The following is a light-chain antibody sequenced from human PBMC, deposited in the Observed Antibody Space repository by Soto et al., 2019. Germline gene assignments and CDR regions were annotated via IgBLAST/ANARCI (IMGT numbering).Light chain of an antibody. CDR2: DVT. J-gene: IGLJ1*01. V-gene: IGLV2-14*01. Sequence: QSALTQPASVSGSPGQSIAISCTGTSSVVGGYNSVSWYQQHPGKAPKLMIYDVTNRPSGVSNRFSGSKSGNTASLTISGLQAEDEADYYCSSYASGGTYVFGTGTKVTVL. CDR1: SSVVGGYNS. CDR3: SSYASGGTYV.